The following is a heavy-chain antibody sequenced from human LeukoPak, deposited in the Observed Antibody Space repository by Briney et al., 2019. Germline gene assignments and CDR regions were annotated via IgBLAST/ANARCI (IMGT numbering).Heavy chain of an antibody. Sequence: GRSLRLSCAASGFTFSSYGMHWVRQAPGKGLEWVAVISYDGSNKYYADSVKGRFTISRDNSKNTLYLQMNSLRAEDTSVYYCAKDTVAGGYYYYGTDVWGQGTTVTVSS. CDR2: ISYDGSNK. D-gene: IGHD6-19*01. CDR3: AKDTVAGGYYYYGTDV. J-gene: IGHJ6*02. CDR1: GFTFSSYG. V-gene: IGHV3-30*18.